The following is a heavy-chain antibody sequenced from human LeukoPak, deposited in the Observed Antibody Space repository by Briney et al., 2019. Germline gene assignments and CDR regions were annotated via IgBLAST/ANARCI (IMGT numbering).Heavy chain of an antibody. CDR1: GGSISSYY. D-gene: IGHD3-3*01. Sequence: SETLSLTCTVSGGSISSYYWSWIRQPPGKGLEWIGYIYYSGSTNYNPSLKSRVTISVDTSKNQFSLKLSSVTAVDTAVYYCARASGMNWFDPWGQGTLVTVSS. J-gene: IGHJ5*02. CDR3: ARASGMNWFDP. CDR2: IYYSGST. V-gene: IGHV4-59*01.